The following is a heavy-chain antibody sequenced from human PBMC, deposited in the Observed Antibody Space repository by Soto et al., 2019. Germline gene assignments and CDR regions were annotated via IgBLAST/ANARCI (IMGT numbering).Heavy chain of an antibody. CDR3: ARAEPLRYFDWLLFDAFDI. V-gene: IGHV1-3*01. CDR2: INAGNGNT. Sequence: GASVKVSCKASGYTFTSYAMHWVRQAPGQRLEWMGWINAGNGNTKYSQKFQGRVTITRDTSASTAYMELSSLRSEDTAVYYCARAEPLRYFDWLLFDAFDIWGQGTMVTVSS. J-gene: IGHJ3*02. CDR1: GYTFTSYA. D-gene: IGHD3-9*01.